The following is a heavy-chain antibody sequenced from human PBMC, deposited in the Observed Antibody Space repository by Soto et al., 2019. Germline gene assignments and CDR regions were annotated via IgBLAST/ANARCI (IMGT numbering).Heavy chain of an antibody. CDR1: GFTFNRHG. Sequence: GWSLRLSCAASGFTFNRHGMHWVRQAPGKGLEWVAVIWYDGSNKDYVDSVKGRFTISRDNSKNTLYLQMDSLRAEDTALYYCARTRVTTVRGKNVERSGIDFWGQGT. D-gene: IGHD3-10*01. V-gene: IGHV3-33*01. CDR2: IWYDGSNK. J-gene: IGHJ4*02. CDR3: ARTRVTTVRGKNVERSGIDF.